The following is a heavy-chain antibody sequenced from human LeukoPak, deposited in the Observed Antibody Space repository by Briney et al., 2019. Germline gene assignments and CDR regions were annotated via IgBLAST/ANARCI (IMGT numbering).Heavy chain of an antibody. Sequence: GGSLRLSCAASGFTFSSYSMNWVRQAPGKGLEWVSSISSSSSYIYYADSVKGRFTISRDNAKNSLYLQMNSLRVDDTAVYYCANIPNSFGPDYWGQGSLVTVSS. CDR3: ANIPNSFGPDY. CDR1: GFTFSSYS. CDR2: ISSSSSYI. D-gene: IGHD3-16*01. J-gene: IGHJ4*02. V-gene: IGHV3-21*01.